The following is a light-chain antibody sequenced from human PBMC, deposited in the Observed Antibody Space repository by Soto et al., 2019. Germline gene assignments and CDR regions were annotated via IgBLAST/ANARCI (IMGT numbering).Light chain of an antibody. Sequence: QSALTQPASVSGSPGQSITISCTGISSDVGGYKYVSWYQQHPGKAPKLMLYDVSNRPSGVSNRFSGSKSGNTASLTISGLQAEDEADYYCSSNTSSSTLYVFGSGTKLTVL. CDR3: SSNTSSSTLYV. J-gene: IGLJ1*01. CDR2: DVS. V-gene: IGLV2-14*01. CDR1: SSDVGGYKY.